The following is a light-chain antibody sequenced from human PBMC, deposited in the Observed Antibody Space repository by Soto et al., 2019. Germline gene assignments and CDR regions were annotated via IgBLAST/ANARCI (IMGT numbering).Light chain of an antibody. CDR3: QQYGSSHMYT. J-gene: IGKJ2*01. V-gene: IGKV3-20*01. CDR2: GAS. Sequence: DIVLTQSPGTLSLSPGERATLSCRASQSLSGNYLAWYQQRPGQPPRLLIYGASSRATGIPARFSGSGSGTDFTLTISRLEPEDFAVYFCQQYGSSHMYTFGQGTKLEIK. CDR1: QSLSGNY.